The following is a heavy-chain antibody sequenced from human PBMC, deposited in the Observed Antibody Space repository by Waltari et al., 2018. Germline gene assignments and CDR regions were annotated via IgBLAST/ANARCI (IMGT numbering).Heavy chain of an antibody. Sequence: QVQLVQSGAEVKKPGASVKVSCKASGYTFTGDYLHWVRQAPGQGLEWMGRINPNSGGTEYAQRFQGRVSMTRDTSISTAYMELSRLRSDDTAVYYCARGRCSSLACRGNWFDPWGQGTLVTVSS. CDR1: GYTFTGDY. CDR2: INPNSGGT. J-gene: IGHJ5*02. CDR3: ARGRCSSLACRGNWFDP. D-gene: IGHD2-2*01. V-gene: IGHV1-2*06.